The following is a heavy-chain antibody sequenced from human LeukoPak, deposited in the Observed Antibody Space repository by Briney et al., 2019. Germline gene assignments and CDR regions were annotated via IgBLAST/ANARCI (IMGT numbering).Heavy chain of an antibody. CDR1: GGTFSSYA. J-gene: IGHJ1*01. V-gene: IGHV1-69*05. CDR2: IIPIFGTA. D-gene: IGHD5-18*01. Sequence: SVKVSCKASGGTFSSYAISWVRQAPGQGLEWMGGIIPIFGTANYAQKFQGRVTITTDESTSTAYMELSSLRSEDTAVYYCARPRERGYSYGSIYWGQGSLVTVSS. CDR3: ARPRERGYSYGSIY.